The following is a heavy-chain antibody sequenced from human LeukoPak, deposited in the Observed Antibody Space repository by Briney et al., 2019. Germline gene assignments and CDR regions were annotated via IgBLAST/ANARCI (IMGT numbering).Heavy chain of an antibody. CDR2: INHSGST. CDR1: GGSFSGYY. CDR3: ARGRGYSYGYPRSQFFDY. Sequence: SETLSLTCAVSGGSFSGYYWSWIRQPPGKGLEWIGEINHSGSTNYNPSLKSRVTISVDTSKNQFSLKLSSVTAADTAVYYCARGRGYSYGYPRSQFFDYWGQGTLVTVSS. V-gene: IGHV4-34*01. D-gene: IGHD5-18*01. J-gene: IGHJ4*02.